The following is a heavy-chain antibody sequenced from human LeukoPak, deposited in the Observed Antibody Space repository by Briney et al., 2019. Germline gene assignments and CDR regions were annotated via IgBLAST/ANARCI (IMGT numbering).Heavy chain of an antibody. Sequence: GGSLRLSCAASGFTVSSNYMSWVRQAPGKGLEWVSVIYSGGSTYYADSVKGRFTISRDNSKNTLYLQMNSLRAEDTAVYYCANFRYYYGSGWPEDIWGQGTMVTVSS. V-gene: IGHV3-53*01. D-gene: IGHD3-10*01. CDR3: ANFRYYYGSGWPEDI. J-gene: IGHJ3*02. CDR1: GFTVSSNY. CDR2: IYSGGST.